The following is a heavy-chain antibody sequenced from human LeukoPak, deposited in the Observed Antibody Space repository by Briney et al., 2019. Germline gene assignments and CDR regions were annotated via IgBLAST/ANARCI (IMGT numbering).Heavy chain of an antibody. D-gene: IGHD3-3*01. CDR1: GGTFSSYA. J-gene: IGHJ6*03. Sequence: ASVKVSCKASGGTFSSYAISWVRQAPGQGLEWMGGIIPIFGTANYAQKFQGRVTITADESTSTAYMELSSLRSEDTAVCYCARKFTILGYMDVWGKGTTVTVSS. V-gene: IGHV1-69*13. CDR2: IIPIFGTA. CDR3: ARKFTILGYMDV.